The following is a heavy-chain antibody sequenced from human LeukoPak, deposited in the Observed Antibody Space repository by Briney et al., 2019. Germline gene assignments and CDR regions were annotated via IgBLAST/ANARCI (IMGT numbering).Heavy chain of an antibody. D-gene: IGHD3-9*01. CDR2: IYPDDSDT. V-gene: IGHV5-51*01. CDR3: AREGVLTGYYAGY. Sequence: GESLKISCKGSGYSFTSYWIGWVRQMPGKGLEWMGIIYPDDSDTRYSPSFQGQVTISADKSISTAYLQWSSLKASDTAMYYCAREGVLTGYYAGYWGQGTLVTVSS. CDR1: GYSFTSYW. J-gene: IGHJ4*02.